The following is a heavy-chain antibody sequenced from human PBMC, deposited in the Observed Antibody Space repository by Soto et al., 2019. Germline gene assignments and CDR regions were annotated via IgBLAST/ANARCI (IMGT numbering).Heavy chain of an antibody. V-gene: IGHV4-31*03. J-gene: IGHJ6*02. CDR1: GGSISSGGYY. CDR3: ARARGLYAFWSVVLYYYYGMDA. CDR2: IYYSGST. D-gene: IGHD3-3*01. Sequence: TRCLSCPVSGGSISSGGYYWSWIRQHPGKGLEWVGYIYYSGSTYYNPSLKSRVTISVDTSKNQFSLKLSSVTAAYTAVYYCARARGLYAFWSVVLYYYYGMDAWGQGTTVTV.